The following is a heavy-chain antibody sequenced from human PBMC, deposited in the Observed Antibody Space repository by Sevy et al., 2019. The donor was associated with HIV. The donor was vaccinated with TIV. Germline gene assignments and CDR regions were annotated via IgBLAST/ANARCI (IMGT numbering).Heavy chain of an antibody. CDR3: ARGIVAYYFDY. CDR2: FYYSGIT. D-gene: IGHD5-12*01. J-gene: IGHJ4*02. Sequence: SETLSLTCTVSGDSISSYYRSWIRQPPGKGLEWIGYFYYSGITNYNPSVKSRVTISVDTSRNQISLKLSSVTAADTAVYYCARGIVAYYFDYWGQGTLVTVSS. CDR1: GDSISSYY. V-gene: IGHV4-59*01.